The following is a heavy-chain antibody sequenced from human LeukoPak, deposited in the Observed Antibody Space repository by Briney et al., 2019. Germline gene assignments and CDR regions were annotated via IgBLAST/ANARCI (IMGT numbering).Heavy chain of an antibody. J-gene: IGHJ6*03. CDR2: IIPIFGTA. Sequence: SVKVSCKASGDTFSSYAISWVRQAPGQGLEWLGGIIPIFGTANYAQKFQGSFTITADKSASTAYLELSSLRSEDTAVYFCARAVNGLTMVRGVRDYYYMDVWGKGTTVTVSS. V-gene: IGHV1-69*06. CDR1: GDTFSSYA. D-gene: IGHD3-10*01. CDR3: ARAVNGLTMVRGVRDYYYMDV.